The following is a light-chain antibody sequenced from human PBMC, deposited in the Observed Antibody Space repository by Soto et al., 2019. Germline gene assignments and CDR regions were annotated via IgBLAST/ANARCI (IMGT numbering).Light chain of an antibody. CDR3: QQYYSYTLT. J-gene: IGKJ4*01. Sequence: DIQITQSPSTLPASVGDRVTITCRASQSIYNWLAWYQQKPGKAPKLLICKASTLDIGVQFRFRGSGSGTEFTLTISNLKSDDFATYYCQQYYSYTLTFGGGTKVDIK. CDR2: KAS. CDR1: QSIYNW. V-gene: IGKV1-5*03.